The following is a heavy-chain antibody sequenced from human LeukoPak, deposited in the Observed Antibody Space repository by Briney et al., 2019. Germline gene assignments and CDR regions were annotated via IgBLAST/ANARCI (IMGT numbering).Heavy chain of an antibody. CDR3: VGTSRYDSGGDY. CDR2: VDTDGSTV. D-gene: IGHD6-19*01. CDR1: GFTFSAYW. Sequence: GGSLRLSCAASGFTFSAYWMNWVRQGPGKGLVWVARVDTDGSTVNYADSVKGRFTISRDNSRNTMYLQINSLRVEDTAVYYCVGTSRYDSGGDYWGQGTLVTVSS. V-gene: IGHV3-74*01. J-gene: IGHJ4*02.